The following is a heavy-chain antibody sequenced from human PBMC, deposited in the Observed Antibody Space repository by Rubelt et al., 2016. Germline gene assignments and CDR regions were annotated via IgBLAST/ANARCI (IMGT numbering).Heavy chain of an antibody. J-gene: IGHJ4*02. Sequence: QVQLQESGPGLVKPSETLSLTCTVSGGSVSSGSYYWSWIRQPPGKGLEWIGYIYYSGSTNYNPSLKSRVTISVDTSKNQFSRKLSSVTAADTAVYYCARRRYDTIDYWGQGTLVTVSS. D-gene: IGHD3-22*01. CDR3: ARRRYDTIDY. CDR1: GGSVSSGSYY. CDR2: IYYSGST. V-gene: IGHV4-61*01.